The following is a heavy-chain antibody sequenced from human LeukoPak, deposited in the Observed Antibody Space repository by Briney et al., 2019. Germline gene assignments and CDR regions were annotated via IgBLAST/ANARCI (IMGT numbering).Heavy chain of an antibody. Sequence: SETLSLTCTVSGGSISSGSYHWSWIRQPAGKGLEWIGRIYTSGSTNYNPSLKSRVTISVDTSKNQFSLKLSSVTAADTAVYYCARESELYGDDDYWGQGTLVTVSS. CDR3: ARESELYGDDDY. V-gene: IGHV4-61*02. J-gene: IGHJ4*02. D-gene: IGHD4-17*01. CDR1: GGSISSGSYH. CDR2: IYTSGST.